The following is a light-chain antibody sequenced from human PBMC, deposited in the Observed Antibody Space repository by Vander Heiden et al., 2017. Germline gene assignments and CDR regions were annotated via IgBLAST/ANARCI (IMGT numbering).Light chain of an antibody. CDR3: QTYDSNNWV. V-gene: IGLV6-57*02. Sequence: NFKLTQPHSVSESPGKTVTISCTASSGSIASNYVQWYQQRPGSAPTTVIYEDKYRPSGVPDRFSGSIDSSSNSASLTSSGLKTEDEGDYFCQTYDSNNWVFGGGTKLTVL. CDR1: SGSIASNY. CDR2: EDK. J-gene: IGLJ3*02.